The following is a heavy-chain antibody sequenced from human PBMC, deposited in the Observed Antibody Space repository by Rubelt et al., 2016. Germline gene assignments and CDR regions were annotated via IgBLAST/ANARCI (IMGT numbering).Heavy chain of an antibody. CDR1: GYTFTGYY. V-gene: IGHV1-2*02. Sequence: QVQLVQSGAEVKKPGASVKVSCKASGYTFTGYYMHWVRQAPGQGLEWMGWINPNSGGTNYAQKFKGRGTMTRDTSISTGYMELSRLRSDETAVYYCARGRGYYDSSGYIDYWGQGTLVTVSS. CDR3: ARGRGYYDSSGYIDY. J-gene: IGHJ4*02. D-gene: IGHD3-22*01. CDR2: INPNSGGT.